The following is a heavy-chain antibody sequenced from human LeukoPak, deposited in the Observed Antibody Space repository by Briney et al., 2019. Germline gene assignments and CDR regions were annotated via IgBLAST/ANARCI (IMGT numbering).Heavy chain of an antibody. V-gene: IGHV4-38-2*02. D-gene: IGHD3-10*01. CDR1: GNSISSGDNY. Sequence: SETLSLTCTVSGNSISSGDNYWSWIRQPPGKGLEWIGSIYHSGSTYCNPSLKSRVTISVDTSKNQFSLKLSSVTAADTAVYYCARGYGSGSYPDYWGQGTLVTVSS. CDR3: ARGYGSGSYPDY. J-gene: IGHJ4*02. CDR2: IYHSGST.